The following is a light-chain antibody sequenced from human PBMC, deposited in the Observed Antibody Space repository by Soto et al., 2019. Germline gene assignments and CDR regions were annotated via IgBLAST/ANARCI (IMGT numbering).Light chain of an antibody. Sequence: DIQMTQSPSTLSASVGDRVTITCRASQSVSSWLAWYQQEPGKAPKLLIYKASNLESGVPSRFSGSGSGTEFTLNISSLQPDDFATYYCQQYKSKPWTFGQGTKVEIK. J-gene: IGKJ1*01. V-gene: IGKV1-5*03. CDR3: QQYKSKPWT. CDR1: QSVSSW. CDR2: KAS.